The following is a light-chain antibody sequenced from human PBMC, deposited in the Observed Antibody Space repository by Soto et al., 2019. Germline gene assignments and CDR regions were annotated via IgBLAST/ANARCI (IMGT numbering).Light chain of an antibody. J-gene: IGKJ5*01. V-gene: IGKV3-20*01. CDR2: SSS. Sequence: EIVLTQSPATLSLSPGQRVSLSCGASQWLSGKNFAWYQQKPGQPPGLLIYSSSVRASGVPDRFRCSGSGTEFTLTIARLEPEDFAVYYCQQYGTWITFGQGTRLETK. CDR1: QWLSGKN. CDR3: QQYGTWIT.